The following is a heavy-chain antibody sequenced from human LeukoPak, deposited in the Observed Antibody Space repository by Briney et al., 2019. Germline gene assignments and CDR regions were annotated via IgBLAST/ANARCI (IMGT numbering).Heavy chain of an antibody. CDR1: GGSVSSGGYY. Sequence: SETLSLTCSVSGGSVSSGGYYWTWIRQHPGKGLEWIGYMHYSGTAYYNPSLKSRVTISVDTSKNQFSLKLSSVTAADTAVYYCARGFDILTGFRAENTNWFDPWGQGTLVTVSS. D-gene: IGHD3-9*01. CDR3: ARGFDILTGFRAENTNWFDP. V-gene: IGHV4-31*03. CDR2: MHYSGTA. J-gene: IGHJ5*02.